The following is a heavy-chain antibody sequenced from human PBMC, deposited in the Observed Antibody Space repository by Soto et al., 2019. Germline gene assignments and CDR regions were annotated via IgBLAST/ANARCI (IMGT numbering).Heavy chain of an antibody. V-gene: IGHV3-33*01. CDR1: GFTFGSYG. CDR2: IWYDGSNK. CDR3: ARDPTSEYYFDY. J-gene: IGHJ4*02. Sequence: QVQLVESGGGVVQPGRSLRLSCAASGFTFGSYGMHWVRQAPGKGLEWVAVIWYDGSNKYYADSVKGRFTISRDNSKNTLYLQMNSLRAEDTAVYYCARDPTSEYYFDYWGQGTLVTVSS. D-gene: IGHD3-16*01.